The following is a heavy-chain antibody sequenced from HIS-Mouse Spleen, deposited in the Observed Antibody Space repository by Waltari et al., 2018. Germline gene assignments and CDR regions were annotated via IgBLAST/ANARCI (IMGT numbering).Heavy chain of an antibody. V-gene: IGHV4-39*07. CDR1: GGPIRSSIYY. CDR2: IYYSGST. CDR3: AREIPYSSSWYDWYFDL. J-gene: IGHJ2*01. D-gene: IGHD6-13*01. Sequence: QLQLQESGPGLVKPSETLSLTCPVSGGPIRSSIYYSGGIRQPPGKGLEWIGSIYYSGSTYYNPSLKSRVTISVDTSKNQFSLKLSSVTAADTAVYYCAREIPYSSSWYDWYFDLWGRGTLVTVSS.